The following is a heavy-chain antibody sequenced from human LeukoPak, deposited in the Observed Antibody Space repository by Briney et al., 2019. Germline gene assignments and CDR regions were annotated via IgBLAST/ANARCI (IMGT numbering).Heavy chain of an antibody. CDR1: GFTFDDYA. V-gene: IGHV3-9*01. Sequence: GGSLRLSCAASGFTFDDYAMHWVRQAPGKGLEWVSGISWNSGNIGYADSVKGRFTISRDNVKNSLYLQMNSLRAEDTAVYYCASGVHYTSGWIDIWGQGTMVTVSS. D-gene: IGHD6-19*01. CDR3: ASGVHYTSGWIDI. CDR2: ISWNSGNI. J-gene: IGHJ3*02.